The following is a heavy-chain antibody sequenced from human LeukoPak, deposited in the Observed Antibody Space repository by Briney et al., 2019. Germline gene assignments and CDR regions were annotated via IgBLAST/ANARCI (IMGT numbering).Heavy chain of an antibody. V-gene: IGHV4-39*07. CDR3: ARGFWYGGTPAVY. CDR1: GGSISSNSNF. Sequence: SETLSLTCTVSGGSISSNSNFWGWIRQPPGKRLEWIGTVSLTGGIYYNPSLKSRVTISVDTSKNQFSLKLSSVTAADTAVYYCARGFWYGGTPAVYWGQGTLVTVSS. D-gene: IGHD6-13*01. CDR2: VSLTGGI. J-gene: IGHJ4*02.